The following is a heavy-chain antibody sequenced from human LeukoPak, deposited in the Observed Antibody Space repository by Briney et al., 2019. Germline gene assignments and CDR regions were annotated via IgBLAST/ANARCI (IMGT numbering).Heavy chain of an antibody. CDR3: ATVGIAAAGTRPDAFDI. CDR2: IYYSGST. D-gene: IGHD6-13*01. V-gene: IGHV4-30-4*01. J-gene: IGHJ3*02. Sequence: SETLSLTRTVPGGSNSSGDYYWSWIRQPPGKGLEWIEYIYYSGSTYYNPSLKSRVTISVDTSKNQFSLKLSSVTAADTAVYYCATVGIAAAGTRPDAFDIWGQGTMVAVSS. CDR1: GGSNSSGDYY.